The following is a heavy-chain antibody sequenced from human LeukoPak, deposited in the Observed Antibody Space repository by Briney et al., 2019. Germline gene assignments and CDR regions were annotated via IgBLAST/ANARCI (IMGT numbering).Heavy chain of an antibody. CDR3: ARDPTVTNFHDAFDI. CDR1: GFTFSSYW. Sequence: GSLRLSCAASGFTFSSYWMSWVRQAPGKGLEWVATIKQDGSQKEYVDSVKGRFTISRDNAKNSLYLQMNSLRAEDTAVYYCARDPTVTNFHDAFDIWGQGTMVTVSS. D-gene: IGHD4-17*01. J-gene: IGHJ3*02. CDR2: IKQDGSQK. V-gene: IGHV3-7*05.